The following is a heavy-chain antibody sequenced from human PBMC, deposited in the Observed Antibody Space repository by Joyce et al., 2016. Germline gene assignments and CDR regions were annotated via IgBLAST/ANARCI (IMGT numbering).Heavy chain of an antibody. CDR3: ARDTAMATGYYYYGMDV. CDR2: INPSGGST. CDR1: GYTFTNYY. V-gene: IGHV1-46*01. J-gene: IGHJ6*02. Sequence: QVQLVQSGAEVKKPGASVKVSCKASGYTFTNYYLHWVRQAPGQGLEWMGIINPSGGSTKPARKFKGRVTMTRDTSTSAVYMELSSLRSEDTAVYYCARDTAMATGYYYYGMDVWGQGTTVTVSS. D-gene: IGHD5-18*01.